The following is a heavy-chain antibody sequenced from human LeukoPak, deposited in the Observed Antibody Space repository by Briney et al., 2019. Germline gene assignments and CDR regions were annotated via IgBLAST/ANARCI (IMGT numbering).Heavy chain of an antibody. CDR3: ARDLSGPSVY. V-gene: IGHV3-7*01. D-gene: IGHD2-15*01. CDR2: IRPDGGEK. Sequence: PGGSLRLSCAVSGFTFSNYWMSWVRQAPGKGLEWVINIRPDGGEKYFVDSVKGRFTISRDNAKNSLYLQMNSLRAEDTAVYYCARDLSGPSVYWGQGTLVTVSS. J-gene: IGHJ4*02. CDR1: GFTFSNYW.